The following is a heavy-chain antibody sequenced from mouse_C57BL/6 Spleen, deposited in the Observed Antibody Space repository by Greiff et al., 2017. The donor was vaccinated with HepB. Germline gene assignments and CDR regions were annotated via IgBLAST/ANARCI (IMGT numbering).Heavy chain of an antibody. Sequence: EVQRVESGGGLVKPGGSLKLSCAASGFTFSDYGMHWVRQAPEKGLEWVAYISSGSSTIYYADTVKGRFTISRDNAKNTLFLQMTSLRSEDTAMYYWARRGDYAEDYYAMDYWGQGTSVTVSS. J-gene: IGHJ4*01. CDR2: ISSGSSTI. CDR3: ARRGDYAEDYYAMDY. D-gene: IGHD2-4*01. CDR1: GFTFSDYG. V-gene: IGHV5-17*01.